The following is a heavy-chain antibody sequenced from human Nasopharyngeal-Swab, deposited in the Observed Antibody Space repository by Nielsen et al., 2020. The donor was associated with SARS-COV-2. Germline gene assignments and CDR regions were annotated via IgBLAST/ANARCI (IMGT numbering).Heavy chain of an antibody. J-gene: IGHJ6*02. D-gene: IGHD5-12*01. Sequence: GACLQISCAASGFTFSNFAMSWVRPAPGKRLEWVSVISGDNDSTYYTESVKGSFTISRDNSKNTLHLHMQNLGTEDTAIYYCAKDRDSGDASGEHYHYYGMDVWGQGAPVTVSS. CDR1: GFTFSNFA. CDR3: AKDRDSGDASGEHYHYYGMDV. V-gene: IGHV3-23*01. CDR2: ISGDNDST.